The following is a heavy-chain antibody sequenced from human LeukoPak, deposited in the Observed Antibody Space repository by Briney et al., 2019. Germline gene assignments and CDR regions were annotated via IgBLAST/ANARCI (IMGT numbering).Heavy chain of an antibody. Sequence: PSETLSLTCTVSGGSLSSYYWSWIRQPPGKGLEWIGYIYYSGSTSYNPSLKSRVTISVDTSKNQFSLKLSSVTAADTALYYCARDLRGSSCYDYCGQGTLVTVSS. D-gene: IGHD2-2*01. V-gene: IGHV4-59*01. CDR1: GGSLSSYY. CDR3: ARDLRGSSCYDY. J-gene: IGHJ4*02. CDR2: IYYSGST.